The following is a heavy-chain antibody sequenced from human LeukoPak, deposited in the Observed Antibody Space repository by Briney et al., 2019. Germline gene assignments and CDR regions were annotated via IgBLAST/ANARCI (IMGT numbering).Heavy chain of an antibody. D-gene: IGHD3-22*01. CDR3: ARERVRYYDSSGYLAY. CDR1: GYTFTTYY. Sequence: ASVKVSCKASGYTFTTYYMHWVRQAPGQGLEWVGIINPRGGSTTYAQKFQGRVTMTRDTSTSTVYMELSSLKSDDTAVYYCARERVRYYDSSGYLAYWGQGTLVTVSS. V-gene: IGHV1-46*01. CDR2: INPRGGST. J-gene: IGHJ4*02.